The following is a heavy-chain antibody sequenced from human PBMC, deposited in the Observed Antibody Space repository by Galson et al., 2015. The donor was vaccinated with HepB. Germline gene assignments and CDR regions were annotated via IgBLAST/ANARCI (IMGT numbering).Heavy chain of an antibody. CDR1: GGTFSSYA. CDR3: AREDVAAAGTNYYYGMDV. V-gene: IGHV1-69*13. D-gene: IGHD6-13*01. J-gene: IGHJ6*02. Sequence: SVKVSCKASGGTFSSYAISWVRQAPGQGLEWMGGIIPIFGTANYAQKFQGRVTITADESTSTAYMELSSLRSEDTAVYYCAREDVAAAGTNYYYGMDVWGQGTTVTVSS. CDR2: IIPIFGTA.